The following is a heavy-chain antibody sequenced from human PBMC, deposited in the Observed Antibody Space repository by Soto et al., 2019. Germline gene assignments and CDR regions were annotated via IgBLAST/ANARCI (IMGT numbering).Heavy chain of an antibody. D-gene: IGHD5-12*01. CDR1: GFTFSSYA. J-gene: IGHJ4*02. V-gene: IGHV3-23*01. CDR3: AREAGGYSGYDYYFDY. CDR2: ISGSGGNT. Sequence: PGGSLRLSCAASGFTFSSYAMSWVRQAPGKGLEWVSAISGSGGNTYYADSVKGRFTISRDNSKNTLYLQMNSLRAEDTAVYYCAREAGGYSGYDYYFDYWGQGTLVTVSS.